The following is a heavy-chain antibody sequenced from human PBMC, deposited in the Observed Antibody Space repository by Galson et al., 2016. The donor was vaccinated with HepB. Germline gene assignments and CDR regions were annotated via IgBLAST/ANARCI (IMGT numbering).Heavy chain of an antibody. CDR2: IDYRGNT. CDR1: GDSINKIY. CDR3: ARDKPQSSGWDY. D-gene: IGHD6-19*01. Sequence: TLSLTCIVSGDSINKIYWSWIRQPPGKGLEWIGYIDYRGNTKHNPSLKGRVTMSVDTPKNQFSLKLTSVTAADTAVYYCARDKPQSSGWDYWGQGTLVTVSS. J-gene: IGHJ4*02. V-gene: IGHV4-59*01.